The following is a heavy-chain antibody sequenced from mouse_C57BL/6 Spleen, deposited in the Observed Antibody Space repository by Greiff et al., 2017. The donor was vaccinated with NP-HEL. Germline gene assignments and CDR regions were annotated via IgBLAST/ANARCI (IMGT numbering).Heavy chain of an antibody. J-gene: IGHJ2*01. CDR3: ARNPDYYGSNYFDY. CDR1: GYTFTSYG. CDR2: IYPRSGNT. D-gene: IGHD1-1*01. Sequence: QVQLQQSGAELARPGASVKLSCKASGYTFTSYGISWVKQRTGQGLEWIGEIYPRSGNTYYNEKFKGKATPTADKPSSTAYMELRSLTSEDSAVYFCARNPDYYGSNYFDYWGQGTTLTVSS. V-gene: IGHV1-81*01.